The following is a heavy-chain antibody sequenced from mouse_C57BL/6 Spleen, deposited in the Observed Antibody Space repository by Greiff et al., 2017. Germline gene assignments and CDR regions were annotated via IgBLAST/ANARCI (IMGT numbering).Heavy chain of an antibody. J-gene: IGHJ2*01. CDR2: IDPEDGDT. CDR1: GFNIKDYY. V-gene: IGHV14-1*01. Sequence: VQLQQSGAELVRPGASVKLSCTASGFNIKDYYMHWVKQRPEQGLEWIGRIDPEDGDTEYAPKFPGKATMTADTSSNTAYLQLSSLTSEDTAVYYCTTGGPGGDLDYWGQGTTLTVSS. CDR3: TTGGPGGDLDY.